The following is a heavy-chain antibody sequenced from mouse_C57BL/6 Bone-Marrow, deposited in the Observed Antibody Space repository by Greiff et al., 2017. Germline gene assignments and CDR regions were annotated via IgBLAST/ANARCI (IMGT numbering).Heavy chain of an antibody. CDR1: GFTFSSYA. Sequence: EVKLMESGGGLVKPGGSLKLSCAASGFTFSSYAMSWVRQTPEKRLEWVATISDGGSYTYYPDNVKGRFTISRDNAKNNLYLQMSHLKSEDTAMYYCARAIYYAFDYWGQGTTLTVSS. CDR2: ISDGGSYT. V-gene: IGHV5-4*03. J-gene: IGHJ2*01. CDR3: ARAIYYAFDY. D-gene: IGHD1-1*01.